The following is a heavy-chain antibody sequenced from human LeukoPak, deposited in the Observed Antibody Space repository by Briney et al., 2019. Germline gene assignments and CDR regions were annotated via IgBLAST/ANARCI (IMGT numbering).Heavy chain of an antibody. D-gene: IGHD6-13*01. CDR3: ARSMSAADY. V-gene: IGHV3-33*01. Sequence: GGSLRLSCGASGFTFSSYGMQWVRQAPGKGLEWVAVIWYDGSNQYYAGSVKGRFTVSRDNSKNTLYLQMNSLRAEDTAVYYCARSMSAADYWGQGTLVTVSS. CDR2: IWYDGSNQ. J-gene: IGHJ4*02. CDR1: GFTFSSYG.